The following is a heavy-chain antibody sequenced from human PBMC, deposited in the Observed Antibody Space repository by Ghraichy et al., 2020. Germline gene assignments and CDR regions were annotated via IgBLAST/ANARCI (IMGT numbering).Heavy chain of an antibody. CDR3: AKDGPVTGIDYYYGVDV. CDR2: VSGSGVST. Sequence: GESLNISCAASGFTFSNFAMTWVRQAPRKGLEWVSTVSGSGVSTYYADSVKGRFTISRDKSKSTLYLQMSSLRAEDTAIYYCAKDGPVTGIDYYYGVDVWGQGTTVTVSS. J-gene: IGHJ6*02. V-gene: IGHV3-23*01. CDR1: GFTFSNFA. D-gene: IGHD6-19*01.